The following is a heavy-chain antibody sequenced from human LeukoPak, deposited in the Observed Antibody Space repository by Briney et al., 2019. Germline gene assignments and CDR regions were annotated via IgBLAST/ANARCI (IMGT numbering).Heavy chain of an antibody. Sequence: GGSLRLSCAASGFTFSTYSMNWVRQAPGKGLEWVSSINSYSTNIYYADSVKGQSTISRDNAKNSLYLQMNSLRAEDTALYYCARGPYTDYWGQGTLVTVSS. CDR3: ARGPYTDY. CDR2: INSYSTNI. CDR1: GFTFSTYS. V-gene: IGHV3-21*01. J-gene: IGHJ4*02. D-gene: IGHD2-2*02.